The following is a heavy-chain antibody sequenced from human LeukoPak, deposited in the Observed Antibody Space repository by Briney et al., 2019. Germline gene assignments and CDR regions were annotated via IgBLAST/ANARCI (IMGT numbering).Heavy chain of an antibody. CDR3: AKGPVLLGGMDV. V-gene: IGHV3-30*18. D-gene: IGHD3-10*01. CDR2: ISYDGSNK. J-gene: IGHJ6*02. Sequence: GGSLRLSCAASGFTFSSYGMHWVRQAPSKGLEWVAVISYDGSNKYYADSVKGRFTISRDNSKNTLYLQMNSLRAEDTAVYYCAKGPVLLGGMDVWGQGTTVTVSS. CDR1: GFTFSSYG.